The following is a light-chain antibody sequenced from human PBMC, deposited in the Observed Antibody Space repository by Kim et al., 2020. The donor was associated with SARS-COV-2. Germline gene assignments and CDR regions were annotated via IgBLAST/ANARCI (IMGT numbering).Light chain of an antibody. J-gene: IGKJ5*01. CDR2: GAS. CDR3: QQFYNWPPIT. CDR1: QSVSSR. Sequence: VSPGERATRSCRASQSVSSRLAWYQKKPGQAPRLLLYGASTRATGIPARFSGSVSGTEFTLTISSLQPEDVAVYYCQQFYNWPPITFGQGTRLEIK. V-gene: IGKV3-15*01.